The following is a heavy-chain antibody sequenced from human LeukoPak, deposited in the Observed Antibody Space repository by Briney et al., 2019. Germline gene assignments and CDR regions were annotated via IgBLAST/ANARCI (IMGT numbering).Heavy chain of an antibody. D-gene: IGHD3-10*01. V-gene: IGHV3-7*03. J-gene: IGHJ6*04. Sequence: GGSLRLSCAVSGFTLSTYWMSWVRQAPGKGLEWVANIKQDGSETYYVDSVKGRFTISKDNAENSVDLQMSSLRGEDTAVYYCARGRAGSNLKWYYGMDVWGTGTTVTVS. CDR2: IKQDGSET. CDR3: ARGRAGSNLKWYYGMDV. CDR1: GFTLSTYW.